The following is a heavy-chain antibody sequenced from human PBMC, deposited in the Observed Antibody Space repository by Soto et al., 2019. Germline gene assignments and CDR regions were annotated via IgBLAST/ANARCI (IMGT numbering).Heavy chain of an antibody. CDR2: IYYSGST. Sequence: QVQLQESCPGLVKPSETLSLTCTVSGGSISSYYWSWIRQPPGKGLEWIGYIYYSGSTNYNPSLKSRFTISVDTSKNQFSLKLSPVTAADTAVYYCARHPTTVTTKFSRWFDPWGQGTLVTVSS. CDR3: ARHPTTVTTKFSRWFDP. J-gene: IGHJ5*02. CDR1: GGSISSYY. D-gene: IGHD4-17*01. V-gene: IGHV4-59*08.